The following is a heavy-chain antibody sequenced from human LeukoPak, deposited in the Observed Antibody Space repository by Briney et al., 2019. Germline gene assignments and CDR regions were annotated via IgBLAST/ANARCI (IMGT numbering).Heavy chain of an antibody. V-gene: IGHV3-30*02. CDR1: GFTFNNYG. J-gene: IGHJ4*02. Sequence: GGSLRLSCAASGFTFNNYGMHWVRQAPGKGLEWLAYIRFDGGSQFYADSVKGRFTISRDNSKNTVYVQVNSLRAEDTAVYYCAKGRKEYTSSPDCDYWGQGTLVTVSS. CDR3: AKGRKEYTSSPDCDY. CDR2: IRFDGGSQ. D-gene: IGHD6-6*01.